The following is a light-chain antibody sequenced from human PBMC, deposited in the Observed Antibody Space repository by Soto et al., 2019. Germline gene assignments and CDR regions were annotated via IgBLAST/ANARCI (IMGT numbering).Light chain of an antibody. Sequence: LVMTQSPLSLAVTPGEPASISCRSSQTLLHVNGYNYLDWYLQKPGHSPQLLIFLGSNRASGVPDRFSGSASGTDFTLKISRVAAEDVGVYYCMQALQTPYTFGQGTKLEIK. J-gene: IGKJ2*01. V-gene: IGKV2-28*01. CDR1: QTLLHVNGYNY. CDR2: LGS. CDR3: MQALQTPYT.